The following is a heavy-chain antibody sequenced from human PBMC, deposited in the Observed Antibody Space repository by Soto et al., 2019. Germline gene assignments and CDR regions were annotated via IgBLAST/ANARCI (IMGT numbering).Heavy chain of an antibody. CDR3: ARHGTIYYYYYGMDV. CDR1: GYSFTSYW. Sequence: GESLKISCKGSGYSFTSYWSSWGSQMPGKGLEWMGRIDPSDSYTNYSPSFQGHVTISADKSISTAYLQWSSLKASDTAMYYCARHGTIYYYYYGMDVWGQGTTVTVSS. CDR2: IDPSDSYT. J-gene: IGHJ6*02. V-gene: IGHV5-10-1*01.